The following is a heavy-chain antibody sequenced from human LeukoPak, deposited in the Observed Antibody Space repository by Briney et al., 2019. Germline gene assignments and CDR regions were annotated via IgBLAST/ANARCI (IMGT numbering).Heavy chain of an antibody. V-gene: IGHV4-39*07. Sequence: SETLSLTCTVSGGSISSSSYYWGWIRQPPGKGLEWIGSIYYSGSTYYNPSLKSRVTISVDTSKNQFSLKLSSVTAADTAVYYCARESAVVTGNYFDYWGQGTLVTVSS. J-gene: IGHJ4*02. CDR3: ARESAVVTGNYFDY. D-gene: IGHD3-22*01. CDR1: GGSISSSSYY. CDR2: IYYSGST.